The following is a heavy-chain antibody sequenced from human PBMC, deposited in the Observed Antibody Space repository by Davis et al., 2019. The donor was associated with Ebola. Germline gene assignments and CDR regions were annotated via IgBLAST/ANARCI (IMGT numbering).Heavy chain of an antibody. D-gene: IGHD4-17*01. V-gene: IGHV3-74*01. Sequence: GESLKISCAASGFTFSSYWMHWVRQVPGKGLVWVSRINRDGSHTSYADSVTGRFTISRDNAKNTMYLQMNSLRAEDTAWYYCVRGDNTYGTDGGQGTLVTVSS. CDR2: INRDGSHT. CDR3: VRGDNTYGTD. CDR1: GFTFSSYW. J-gene: IGHJ4*02.